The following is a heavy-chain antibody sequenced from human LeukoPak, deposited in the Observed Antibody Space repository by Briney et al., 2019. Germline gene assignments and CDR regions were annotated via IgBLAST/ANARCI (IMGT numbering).Heavy chain of an antibody. CDR2: ISYDGSNK. CDR1: GSTFSSYA. Sequence: GGSLRLSCAASGSTFSSYAMHWVRQAPGKGQKWVAVISYDGSNKYYADSVKGRFTISRDNSKNTLYLQMNSLRAEDTAVYYCARGLREWELLGVSNFDYWGQGTLVTVSS. D-gene: IGHD1-26*01. J-gene: IGHJ4*02. V-gene: IGHV3-30*01. CDR3: ARGLREWELLGVSNFDY.